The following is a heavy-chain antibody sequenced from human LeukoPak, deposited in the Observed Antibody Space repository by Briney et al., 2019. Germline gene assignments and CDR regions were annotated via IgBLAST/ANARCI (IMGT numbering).Heavy chain of an antibody. J-gene: IGHJ4*02. CDR2: IRYDGRNK. Sequence: GGSLRLSCAASGFTFSTYGMHWVRQAPGKGLEWVAFIRYDGRNKYYADSVKGRFTISRDNSKNTLYLQMNSLRAEDTAVYYCAKDSKAAALDYWGQGTLVTVSS. V-gene: IGHV3-30*02. CDR3: AKDSKAAALDY. CDR1: GFTFSTYG. D-gene: IGHD2-2*01.